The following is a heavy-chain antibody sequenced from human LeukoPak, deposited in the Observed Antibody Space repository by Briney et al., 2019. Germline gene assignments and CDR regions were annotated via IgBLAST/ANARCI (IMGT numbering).Heavy chain of an antibody. Sequence: SETLSLTCSVSGGSISTYSWSWIRQPPGKGLEWIGYIYYSGNTNNNPFLKSRLTISVDTSQNQFSLKLSSVTAADTAVYYCARVGQGAFDIWGQGRMVTVSS. CDR2: IYYSGNT. J-gene: IGHJ3*02. CDR1: GGSISTYS. D-gene: IGHD3-16*01. CDR3: ARVGQGAFDI. V-gene: IGHV4-59*01.